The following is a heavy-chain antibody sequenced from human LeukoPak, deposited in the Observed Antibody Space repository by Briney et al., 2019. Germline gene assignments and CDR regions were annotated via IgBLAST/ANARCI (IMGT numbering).Heavy chain of an antibody. CDR3: ARHARGYIDY. J-gene: IGHJ4*02. V-gene: IGHV4-34*01. CDR2: INHSGST. CDR1: GGSISSYY. D-gene: IGHD5-12*01. Sequence: SETLSLTCTVSGGSISSYYWSWIRQPPGKGLEWIGEINHSGSTNYNPSLKSRVTISVDTSKNQFSLKLSSVTAADTAVYYCARHARGYIDYWGQGTLVTVSS.